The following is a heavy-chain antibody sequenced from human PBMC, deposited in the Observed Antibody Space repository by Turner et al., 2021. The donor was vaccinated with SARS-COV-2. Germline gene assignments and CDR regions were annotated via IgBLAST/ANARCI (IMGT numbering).Heavy chain of an antibody. CDR3: VSISSYYDRGYFDL. CDR1: GFTFSNYW. V-gene: IGHV3-74*01. D-gene: IGHD3-22*01. Sequence: EVQLVESGGGVVQPGGSLRLSCAASGFTFSNYWMHWVRQAPGKGLVWVSRINSDGSATSYADSVKGRFTISRDNAKNTVYLQMNSLRADDTAVYYCVSISSYYDRGYFDLWGRGTLVTVSS. J-gene: IGHJ2*01. CDR2: INSDGSAT.